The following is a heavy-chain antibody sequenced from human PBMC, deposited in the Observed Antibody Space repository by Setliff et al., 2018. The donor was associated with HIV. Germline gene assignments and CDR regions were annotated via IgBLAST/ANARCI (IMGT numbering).Heavy chain of an antibody. Sequence: GESLKISCAASGFTFSNYWMNWVRQAPGKGLVWVFGMNTDGSSTRYADSVKGRFTISRDNAKNTLYLQMNSLRTEDTAVYYCAKGYRRSSGWPEYYYYAMDVWGQGTTVTVSS. CDR3: AKGYRRSSGWPEYYYYAMDV. D-gene: IGHD6-19*01. V-gene: IGHV3-74*01. J-gene: IGHJ6*02. CDR1: GFTFSNYW. CDR2: MNTDGSST.